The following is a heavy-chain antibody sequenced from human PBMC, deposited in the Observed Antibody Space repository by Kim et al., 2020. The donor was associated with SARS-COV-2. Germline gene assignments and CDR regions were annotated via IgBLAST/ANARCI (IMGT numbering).Heavy chain of an antibody. V-gene: IGHV3-21*01. CDR3: ARDLIAAAGTRWCHDY. J-gene: IGHJ4*02. Sequence: GGSLRLSCAASGFTFSSYSMNWVRQAPGKGLEWVSSISSSSSYIYYADSVKGRFTISRDNAKNSLYLQMNSLRAEDTAVYYCARDLIAAAGTRWCHDYWGQGTLVTVSS. CDR1: GFTFSSYS. CDR2: ISSSSSYI. D-gene: IGHD6-13*01.